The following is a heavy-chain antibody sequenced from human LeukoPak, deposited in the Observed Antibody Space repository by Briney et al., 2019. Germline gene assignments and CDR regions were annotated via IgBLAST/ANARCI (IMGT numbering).Heavy chain of an antibody. CDR1: GYTFTSYG. CDR2: ISAYNGNT. J-gene: IGHJ3*02. CDR3: ARDGVGATTMSAFDI. V-gene: IGHV1-18*01. Sequence: ASVKISCKASGYTFTSYGISWVRQAPGQELEWMGWISAYNGNTNYAPKLQGRGTRTTDTSTSTAYMELRSLRSDDTAVYYCARDGVGATTMSAFDIWGQGTMVTVSA. D-gene: IGHD1-26*01.